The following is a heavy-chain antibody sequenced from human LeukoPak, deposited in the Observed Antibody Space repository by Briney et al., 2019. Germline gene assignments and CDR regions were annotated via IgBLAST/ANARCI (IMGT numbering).Heavy chain of an antibody. Sequence: PGGSLRLSCAASGFTFDDYAMHWVRHAPGKGLEWVSLISGGGGSTYYADSVKGRFTISRDNSKNSLYLQMNSLRTEDTALYYCAKDISGYNNFDYWGQGTLVTVSS. CDR2: ISGGGGST. V-gene: IGHV3-43*02. D-gene: IGHD5-24*01. CDR3: AKDISGYNNFDY. J-gene: IGHJ4*02. CDR1: GFTFDDYA.